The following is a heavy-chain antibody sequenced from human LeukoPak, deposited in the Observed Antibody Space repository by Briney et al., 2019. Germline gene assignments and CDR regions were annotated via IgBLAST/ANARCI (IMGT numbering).Heavy chain of an antibody. J-gene: IGHJ5*02. CDR2: FSLGETT. Sequence: PSETLSLTCTVSGGSISSSTYSWNWLRQSPGKGLEWIGYFSLGETTSYTSSLKSRVTISRDTSKNQVSLKLTSVTAADTAVYYCARWDELDWAFGTWGPGTLVTVSS. D-gene: IGHD2-21*01. V-gene: IGHV4-61*05. CDR3: ARWDELDWAFGT. CDR1: GGSISSSTYS.